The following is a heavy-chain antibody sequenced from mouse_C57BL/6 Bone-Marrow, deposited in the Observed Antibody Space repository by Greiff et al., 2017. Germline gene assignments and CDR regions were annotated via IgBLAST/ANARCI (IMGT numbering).Heavy chain of an antibody. CDR3: ARDILPSYAMDY. J-gene: IGHJ4*01. Sequence: QVQLQQPGAELVRPGTSVKLSCKASGYTFTSYWMHWVKQRPGQGLEWIGVIDPSDSYTNYNQKFKGKATLTVDTSSSTAYMQLSSLTSEDSAVYNCARDILPSYAMDYWGQGTSVTVSS. CDR1: GYTFTSYW. CDR2: IDPSDSYT. D-gene: IGHD1-1*01. V-gene: IGHV1-59*01.